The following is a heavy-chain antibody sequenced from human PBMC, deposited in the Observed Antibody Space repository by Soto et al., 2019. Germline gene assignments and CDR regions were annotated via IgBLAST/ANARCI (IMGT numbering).Heavy chain of an antibody. CDR2: ISSSGSTI. CDR1: GFTFSSYE. V-gene: IGHV3-48*03. D-gene: IGHD2-15*01. Sequence: WGSLRLSCAASGFTFSSYEMNWVRQAPGKGLEWVSYISSSGSTIYYADSVKGRFTISRDNAKNSLYLQMNSLRAEDTAVYYCASSRGYVDYWGQGTLVTVSS. J-gene: IGHJ4*02. CDR3: ASSRGYVDY.